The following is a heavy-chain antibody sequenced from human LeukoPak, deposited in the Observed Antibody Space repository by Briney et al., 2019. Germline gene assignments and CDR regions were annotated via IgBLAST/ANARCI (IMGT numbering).Heavy chain of an antibody. CDR2: ISGSGGSA. CDR1: GGTFSSYA. D-gene: IGHD3-22*01. CDR3: AKDRYYDSSGPDY. V-gene: IGHV3-23*01. Sequence: GASVKVSCKASGGTFSSYAMSWVRQAPGKGLEWVSAISGSGGSAYYADSVKGRFTISRDNPKNALYLQMNSLRAEDTAVYYCAKDRYYDSSGPDYWGQGTLVTVSS. J-gene: IGHJ4*02.